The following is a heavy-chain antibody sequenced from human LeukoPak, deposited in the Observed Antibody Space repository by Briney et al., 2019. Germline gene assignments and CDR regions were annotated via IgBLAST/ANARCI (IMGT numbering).Heavy chain of an antibody. Sequence: ASVKVSCKASGGTFSSYAISWVRQAPGQGREWMGGIIPIFGTANYAQKFQRRVTITADESTSTAYMELSSLRSEDTAVSYCAREASYYYGSGSLFDYWGQGTLVTVSS. D-gene: IGHD3-10*01. CDR2: IIPIFGTA. CDR3: AREASYYYGSGSLFDY. V-gene: IGHV1-69*13. CDR1: GGTFSSYA. J-gene: IGHJ4*02.